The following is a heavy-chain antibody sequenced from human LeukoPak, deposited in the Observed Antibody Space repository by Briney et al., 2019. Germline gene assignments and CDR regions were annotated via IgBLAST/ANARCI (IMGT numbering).Heavy chain of an antibody. J-gene: IGHJ4*02. V-gene: IGHV3-30*02. Sequence: PGGSLRLSCAASGFAFSSYGMHWVRQAPGKGLELVAFIRYDGSNKYYADSVKGRFTISRDNSKNTLYLQMNSLRAEDTAVYYCAKDNYYDSSGYYRPFDYWGQGTLVTVSS. D-gene: IGHD3-22*01. CDR1: GFAFSSYG. CDR2: IRYDGSNK. CDR3: AKDNYYDSSGYYRPFDY.